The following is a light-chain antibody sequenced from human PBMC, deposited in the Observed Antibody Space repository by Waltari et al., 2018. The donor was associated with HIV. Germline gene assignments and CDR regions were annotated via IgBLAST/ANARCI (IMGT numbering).Light chain of an antibody. CDR2: RNN. CDR1: SSNIGGNY. CDR3: ASWDDSLSGYVV. V-gene: IGLV1-47*01. Sequence: QSVLTQPPSASGTPGQRVTISCSGSSSNIGGNYVYWYQQLPGTAPKLRIYRNNPRPSGVPGRFPGSQACTSASMAISGLRSEDEADYYCASWDDSLSGYVVFGGGTKLTVL. J-gene: IGLJ2*01.